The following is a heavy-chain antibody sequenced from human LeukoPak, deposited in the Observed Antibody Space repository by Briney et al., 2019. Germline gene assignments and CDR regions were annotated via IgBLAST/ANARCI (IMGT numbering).Heavy chain of an antibody. V-gene: IGHV3-30-3*01. CDR1: GFTFSSYA. CDR3: ARSRDGYNPLGY. D-gene: IGHD5-24*01. J-gene: IGHJ4*02. CDR2: ISYDGSNK. Sequence: GRSLRLSCAASGFTFSSYAMHWVRQAPGKGLEWVAVISYDGSNKYYADSVKGRFTISRDNSKNTLYLQMNSLRAEDTAVYYCARSRDGYNPLGYWGQGTLVTVSS.